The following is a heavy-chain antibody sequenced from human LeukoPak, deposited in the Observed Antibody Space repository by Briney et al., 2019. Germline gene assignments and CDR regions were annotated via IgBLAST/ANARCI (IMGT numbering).Heavy chain of an antibody. CDR3: VKEMRPGGADV. Sequence: GRSLRLSCAASGFTQIDYGMHWVRQVPGKGLEWVSEIYWGSSRTGYAASVKGRFSISRANAKNSLFLEMYSLRTEDTALYYCVKEMRPGGADVWGEGAKVTVSS. V-gene: IGHV3-9*01. J-gene: IGHJ6*04. D-gene: IGHD6-25*01. CDR2: IYWGSSRT. CDR1: GFTQIDYG.